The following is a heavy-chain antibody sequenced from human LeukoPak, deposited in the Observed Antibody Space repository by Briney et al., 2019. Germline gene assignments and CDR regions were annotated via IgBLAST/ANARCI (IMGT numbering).Heavy chain of an antibody. CDR2: IYYSGST. D-gene: IGHD6-19*01. CDR1: GGSISSSSYY. Sequence: SETLSLTCTVSGGSISSSSYYWGWIRQPPGKGLEWIGSIYYSGSTYYNPSLKSRVTISVDTSKNQFSLKLSSVTAADTAVYYCARHHTISSSGWKYYYYMDIWGKGTTVTISS. V-gene: IGHV4-39*01. J-gene: IGHJ6*03. CDR3: ARHHTISSSGWKYYYYMDI.